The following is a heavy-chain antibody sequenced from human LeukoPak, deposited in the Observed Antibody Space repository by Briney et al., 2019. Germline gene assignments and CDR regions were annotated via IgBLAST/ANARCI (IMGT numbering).Heavy chain of an antibody. CDR3: ARQPYGGNSDFQH. D-gene: IGHD4-23*01. CDR2: IYYSGST. Sequence: SETLSLTCTVSGGSISSFYWSWIRQPPGKGLEWIGYIYYSGSTNYNPSLKSRVTISVDTSKNQFSLKLGSVTAADTAVYSCARQPYGGNSDFQHWGQGTLVIVSS. J-gene: IGHJ1*01. CDR1: GGSISSFY. V-gene: IGHV4-59*08.